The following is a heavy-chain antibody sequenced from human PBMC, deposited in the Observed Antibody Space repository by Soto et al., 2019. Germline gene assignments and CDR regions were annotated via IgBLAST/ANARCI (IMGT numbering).Heavy chain of an antibody. V-gene: IGHV3-30*18. Sequence: QVQLVESGGGVVQPGRSLRLSCAASGFTFSSYGMHWVRQAPGKGLEWVAIISYDGSNTYYADSVKGRFTISRDNSKNTLYLQMNRLRAEDTSVYYCAKGVGLSGSYYISSSYYFDYWGQGTLVTVSS. D-gene: IGHD1-26*01. J-gene: IGHJ4*02. CDR2: ISYDGSNT. CDR1: GFTFSSYG. CDR3: AKGVGLSGSYYISSSYYFDY.